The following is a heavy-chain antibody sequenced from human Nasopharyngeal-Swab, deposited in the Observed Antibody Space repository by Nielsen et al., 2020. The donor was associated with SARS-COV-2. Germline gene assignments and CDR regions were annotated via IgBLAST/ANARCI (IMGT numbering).Heavy chain of an antibody. D-gene: IGHD6-19*01. J-gene: IGHJ4*02. V-gene: IGHV3-7*05. CDR1: GFTFSSYW. CDR2: IKQDGSEK. Sequence: GESLKISCAASGFTFSSYWMSWVRQAPGKGLEWVANIKQDGSEKYYVDSVKGRFTISRDNSKNTLYLQMNSLRAEDTAVYYCAKVPSGWYSALWYWGQGTLVTVSS. CDR3: AKVPSGWYSALWY.